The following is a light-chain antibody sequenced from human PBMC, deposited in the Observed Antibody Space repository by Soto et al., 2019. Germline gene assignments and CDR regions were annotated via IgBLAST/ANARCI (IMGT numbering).Light chain of an antibody. V-gene: IGKV1-9*01. CDR1: QGISSY. J-gene: IGKJ2*01. Sequence: DIQLTQSPSFLSASVGDRITITCRASQGISSYLAWYQQIPGKTPKLLIYAASTLQSGIPSRFSGSGSGTEFTLTISSLQPEDFATYYCQQHNSYPPYTFGQGTKLEIK. CDR2: AAS. CDR3: QQHNSYPPYT.